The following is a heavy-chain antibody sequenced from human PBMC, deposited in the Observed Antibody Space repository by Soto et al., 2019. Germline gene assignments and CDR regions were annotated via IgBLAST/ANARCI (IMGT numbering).Heavy chain of an antibody. CDR3: TRDQPEIAFDQ. CDR2: IAYDGSNK. Sequence: GGSLRLSCAASGFAFSSYAMHWVRQAPGKGLEWVADIAYDGSNKYYADSVKGRFTISGDNSKNTLYLQMNSLRVGDTAVYYCTRDQPEIAFDQWGQGTLVSVS. D-gene: IGHD2-21*01. V-gene: IGHV3-30*04. CDR1: GFAFSSYA. J-gene: IGHJ4*02.